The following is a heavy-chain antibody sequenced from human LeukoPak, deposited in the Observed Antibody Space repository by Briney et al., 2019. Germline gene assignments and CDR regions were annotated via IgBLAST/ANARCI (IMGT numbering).Heavy chain of an antibody. J-gene: IGHJ4*02. D-gene: IGHD3-10*01. V-gene: IGHV4-34*01. CDR2: INHSGST. Sequence: PSETLSLTCAVYGGSFSGYYWSWIRQPPGKGLEWIGEINHSGSTNYNPSLKSRVTISVDTSKNQFSLKLSSVTAADTAVYYCARGWGRGSGSYHFDYWGQGTLVTVSS. CDR1: GGSFSGYY. CDR3: ARGWGRGSGSYHFDY.